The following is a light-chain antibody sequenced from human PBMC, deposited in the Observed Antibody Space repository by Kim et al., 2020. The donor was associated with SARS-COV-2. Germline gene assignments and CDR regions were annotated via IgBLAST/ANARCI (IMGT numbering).Light chain of an antibody. CDR3: QQYGSSLYT. CDR1: QSVSSNY. CDR2: GAS. J-gene: IGKJ2*01. V-gene: IGKV3-20*01. Sequence: LSPGERATISCRASQSVSSNYLAWYQQKPGQAPKLLIYGASSRATGIPDRFSGSGSGTDFTLTSSRLEPEDFAVYYCQQYGSSLYTFGQGTKLEI.